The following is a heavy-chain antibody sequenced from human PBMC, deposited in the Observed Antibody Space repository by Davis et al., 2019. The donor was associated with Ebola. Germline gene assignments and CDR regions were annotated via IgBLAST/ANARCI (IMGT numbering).Heavy chain of an antibody. Sequence: GESLKISCAASGFTVSSNYMSWIRQAPGKGLEWVSYISSSGSTIYYADSVKGRFTISRDNAKNSLYLQMNSLRAEDTAVYYCARGLAARRYYYGMDVWGQGTTVTVSS. D-gene: IGHD6-6*01. J-gene: IGHJ6*02. CDR2: ISSSGSTI. V-gene: IGHV3-11*01. CDR3: ARGLAARRYYYGMDV. CDR1: GFTVSSNY.